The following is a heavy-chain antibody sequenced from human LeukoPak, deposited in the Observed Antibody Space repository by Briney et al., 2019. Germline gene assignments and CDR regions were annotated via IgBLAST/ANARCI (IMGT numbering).Heavy chain of an antibody. CDR3: ARDRWVGGSYCDY. J-gene: IGHJ4*02. V-gene: IGHV3-30*02. Sequence: GGSLRLSCAASGFTFSSYSMNWVRQAPGKGLEWVAFIRYDGSNKYYADSVKGRFTISRDNSKNTLSLQMSNLRPEDTAVYYCARDRWVGGSYCDYWGQGTLVTVSS. CDR2: IRYDGSNK. CDR1: GFTFSSYS. D-gene: IGHD4-23*01.